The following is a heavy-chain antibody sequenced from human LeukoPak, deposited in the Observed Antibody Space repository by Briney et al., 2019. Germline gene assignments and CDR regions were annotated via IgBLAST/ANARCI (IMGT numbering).Heavy chain of an antibody. CDR1: GFTFSSYS. CDR3: ARKGRGGGSYVSDY. V-gene: IGHV3-48*01. CDR2: ISSSSSTI. D-gene: IGHD1-26*01. J-gene: IGHJ4*02. Sequence: GGSLRLSCAASGFTFSSYSMNWVRQAPGKGLEWVSYISSSSSTIYYADSVKGRFTISRDNAKNSLYLQMNSLRAEDTAVHYCARKGRGGGSYVSDYWGQGTLVTVSS.